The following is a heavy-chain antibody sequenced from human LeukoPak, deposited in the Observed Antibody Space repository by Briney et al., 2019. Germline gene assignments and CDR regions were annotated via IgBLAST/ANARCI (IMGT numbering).Heavy chain of an antibody. J-gene: IGHJ4*02. CDR1: GFTFSSYG. CDR3: TNDPYYYDSSGYYPGYYFDY. V-gene: IGHV3-30*18. Sequence: GGSLRLSCAASGFTFSSYGMHWVRQAPGKGLEWVAVISYDGSNKYYADSVKGRFTISRDNSKNTLHLQMNSLRAEDTAVYYCTNDPYYYDSSGYYPGYYFDYWGQGTLVTVSS. CDR2: ISYDGSNK. D-gene: IGHD3-22*01.